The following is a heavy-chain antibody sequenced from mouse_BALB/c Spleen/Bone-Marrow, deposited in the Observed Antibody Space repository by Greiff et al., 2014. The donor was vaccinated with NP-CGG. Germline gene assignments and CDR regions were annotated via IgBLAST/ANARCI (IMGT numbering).Heavy chain of an antibody. Sequence: EVNLVESGGGLVQPGGSLKLSCAASGFTFSSYGMSWVRQTPDKRLELVATINSNGGSTYYPDSVKGRFTISRENAKNTLYLQMSSLKSEDTAMYYCARDYYGSSDYWGQGTTLTVSS. CDR2: INSNGGST. CDR1: GFTFSSYG. D-gene: IGHD1-1*01. CDR3: ARDYYGSSDY. V-gene: IGHV5-6-3*01. J-gene: IGHJ2*01.